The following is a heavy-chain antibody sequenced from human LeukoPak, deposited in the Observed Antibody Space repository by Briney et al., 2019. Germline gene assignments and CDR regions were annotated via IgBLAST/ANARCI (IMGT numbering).Heavy chain of an antibody. CDR3: VRSLDY. Sequence: KPGGSLRLSCAASGFPFSSYAMNWVRQAPGKGLEWVSVIAGSDGFTQYADSVKGRFTISRDNSKNTAYLQMNRLRVEDTALYYCVRSLDYWGQGTLVTVSS. J-gene: IGHJ4*02. V-gene: IGHV3-23*01. CDR2: IAGSDGFT. CDR1: GFPFSSYA.